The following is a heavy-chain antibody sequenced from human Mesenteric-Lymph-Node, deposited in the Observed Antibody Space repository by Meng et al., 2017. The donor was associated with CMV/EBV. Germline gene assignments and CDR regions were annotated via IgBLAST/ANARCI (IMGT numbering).Heavy chain of an antibody. CDR2: IYRGDNT. CDR3: TGDSVSNPNLDY. V-gene: IGHV3-66*01. Sequence: EVHLVVSGGGLVQPGGSLGLSCASSGFNVRDKYMSWVRQAPGKGLEWVCIIYRGDNTYYIDSVKDRFTVSRDNSKNTMYLQMNSLRVEDTAVYYCTGDSVSNPNLDYWGQGTLVTVSS. CDR1: GFNVRDKY. J-gene: IGHJ4*02. D-gene: IGHD3-10*01.